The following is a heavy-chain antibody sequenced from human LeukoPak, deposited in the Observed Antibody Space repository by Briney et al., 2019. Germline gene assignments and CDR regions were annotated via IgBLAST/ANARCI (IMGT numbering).Heavy chain of an antibody. V-gene: IGHV4-38-2*02. CDR2: LSYTGGP. D-gene: IGHD5-18*01. CDR1: GYSISSGYY. J-gene: IGHJ3*02. CDR3: ARARGYKYGIFDI. Sequence: SETLSLTCTVSGYSISSGYYWAWIRLPPGKGLEWIGSLSYTGGPFYNASLKGRATISVDHSKNQFFLSLTSVTAADSAVYYCARARGYKYGIFDIWGQATMVIVSS.